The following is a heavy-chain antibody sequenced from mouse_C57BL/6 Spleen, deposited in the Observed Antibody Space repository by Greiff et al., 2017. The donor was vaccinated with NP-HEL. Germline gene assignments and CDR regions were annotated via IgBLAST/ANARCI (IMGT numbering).Heavy chain of an antibody. Sequence: EVHLVESGGGLVKPGGSLKLSCAASGFPFSSYAMSWVRQTPEKRLEWVATISDGGSYTYYPDNVKGRFTISRDKAKNNLYLQMSHLKSEDTAMYYCARDNYFFDYWGQGTTLTVSS. CDR1: GFPFSSYA. CDR2: ISDGGSYT. V-gene: IGHV5-4*01. D-gene: IGHD2-1*01. J-gene: IGHJ2*01. CDR3: ARDNYFFDY.